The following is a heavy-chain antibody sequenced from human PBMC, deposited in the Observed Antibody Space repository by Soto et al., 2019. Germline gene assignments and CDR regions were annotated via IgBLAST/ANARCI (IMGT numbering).Heavy chain of an antibody. CDR3: ARDSEGIWFDP. Sequence: SETLSLTCTVSGGSISSGGYYWSWIRQHPGKGLGWIGYIYYSGSTYYNPSLKSRVTISVDTSKNQFSLKLSSVTAADTAVYYCARDSEGIWFDPWGQGTLVTVSS. J-gene: IGHJ5*02. CDR1: GGSISSGGYY. CDR2: IYYSGST. V-gene: IGHV4-31*03.